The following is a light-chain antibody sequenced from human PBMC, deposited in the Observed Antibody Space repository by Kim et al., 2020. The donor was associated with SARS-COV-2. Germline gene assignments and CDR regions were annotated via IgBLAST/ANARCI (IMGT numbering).Light chain of an antibody. CDR1: NIESKS. CDR3: QVWDSSSDHPYV. V-gene: IGLV3-21*04. Sequence: PGKTARNTCRGNNIESKSMHWYQQKPGQAPVLVIYYDSDRPSGIPERFSGSNSGNTATLTISRVEAGDEADYYCQVWDSSSDHPYVFGTGTKVTVL. J-gene: IGLJ1*01. CDR2: YDS.